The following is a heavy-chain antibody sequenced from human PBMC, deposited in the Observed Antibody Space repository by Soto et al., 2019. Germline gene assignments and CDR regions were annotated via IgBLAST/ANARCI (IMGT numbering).Heavy chain of an antibody. CDR3: GKRGGGFWSAIIY. J-gene: IGHJ4*02. CDR2: ISGSGGSK. CDR1: GFTFSSYA. Sequence: EVQLLESGGGLVQPGGSLRLSCAASGFTFSSYAMSWVRQAPGKGLEWVSAISGSGGSKYYADSVKGRFTTPRDNSKNTLYLQKNRLRPEGPAVYSCGKRGGGFWSAIIYWGQGTLVTVSS. V-gene: IGHV3-23*01. D-gene: IGHD3-3*01.